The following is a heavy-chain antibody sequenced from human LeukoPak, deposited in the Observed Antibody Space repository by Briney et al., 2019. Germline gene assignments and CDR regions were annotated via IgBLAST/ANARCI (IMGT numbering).Heavy chain of an antibody. Sequence: ESGPTLVKPTQTLTLTCTFSGFSLSTSRVGVGWIRQPPGKALEWLALIYSNDDKRYSPSLKTRLTITKDTSKNQVVLTMTNMDPVDTATYSCAHSVIVGSTLGYFDYWGQGTLVTVSS. CDR2: IYSNDDK. CDR1: GFSLSTSRVG. J-gene: IGHJ4*02. CDR3: AHSVIVGSTLGYFDY. D-gene: IGHD1-26*01. V-gene: IGHV2-5*01.